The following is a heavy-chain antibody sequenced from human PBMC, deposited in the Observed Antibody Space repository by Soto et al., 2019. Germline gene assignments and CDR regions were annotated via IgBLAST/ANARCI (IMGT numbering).Heavy chain of an antibody. CDR3: ARDPEDSSSSDEDDAFDI. V-gene: IGHV3-21*01. CDR1: GFTFSSYS. CDR2: ISSSSSYI. D-gene: IGHD6-6*01. J-gene: IGHJ3*02. Sequence: GGSLRLSCAASGFTFSSYSMNWVRQAPGKGLEWVSSISSSSSYIYYADSVKGRFTISRDNAKNSLYLQMNSLRAEDTAVYYCARDPEDSSSSDEDDAFDIWGQGTMVTVSS.